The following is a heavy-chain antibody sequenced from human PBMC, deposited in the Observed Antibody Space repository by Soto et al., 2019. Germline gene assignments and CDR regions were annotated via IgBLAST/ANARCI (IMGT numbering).Heavy chain of an antibody. J-gene: IGHJ3*02. CDR1: GYSFTSYW. V-gene: IGHV5-51*01. Sequence: GESLKISCQGSGYSFTSYWIGWVPQMPGKGLEAMGVIYPGDSDTRYSPSFQGQVTISADKSISTAYLQWSSLKASDTARYYCARQKITMIVVGPPDAFDIWGQGTMVTVSS. CDR3: ARQKITMIVVGPPDAFDI. D-gene: IGHD3-22*01. CDR2: IYPGDSDT.